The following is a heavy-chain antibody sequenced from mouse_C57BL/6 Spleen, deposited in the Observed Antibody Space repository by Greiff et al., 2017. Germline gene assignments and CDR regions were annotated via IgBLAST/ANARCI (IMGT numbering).Heavy chain of an antibody. CDR2: IYPRSGNT. V-gene: IGHV1-81*01. CDR1: GYTFTSYG. D-gene: IGHD3-2*02. Sequence: QVQLQQSGAELARPGASVKLSCKASGYTFTSYGISWVKQRTGQGLEWIGEIYPRSGNTYYNEKFKGKATLTADKSSSTAYMELRSLTSEDSAVYFCAREGGSSGSAWLAYWGQGTLVTVSA. CDR3: AREGGSSGSAWLAY. J-gene: IGHJ3*01.